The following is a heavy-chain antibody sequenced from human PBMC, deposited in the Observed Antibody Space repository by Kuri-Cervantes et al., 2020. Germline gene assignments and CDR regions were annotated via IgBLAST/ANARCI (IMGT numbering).Heavy chain of an antibody. CDR3: ARSIVATTCGFDY. CDR1: GFTVSSNY. V-gene: IGHV3-53*01. J-gene: IGHJ4*02. Sequence: GESLKISCAASGFTVSSNYMSWVRQAPGKGLEWVSVIYSGGSTYYADSVKGRFTISRDNAKNSLYLQMNSLRDEDTAVYYCARSIVATTCGFDYWGQGTLVTVSS. D-gene: IGHD5-12*01. CDR2: IYSGGST.